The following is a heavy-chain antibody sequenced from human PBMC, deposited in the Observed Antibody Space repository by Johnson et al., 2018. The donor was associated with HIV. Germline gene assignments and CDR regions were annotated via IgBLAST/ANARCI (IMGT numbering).Heavy chain of an antibody. V-gene: IGHV3-30*02. Sequence: LVESGGGVVQPGGSLRLSCAASGFPFSNYGMHWVRQAPGKGLEWVAFIRFDGSNKYYVDSVKGRFTISRDNSKNTLYLQMNSLRAEDTAVYYCARWIQLWVAFDIWGQGTMVTVSS. CDR1: GFPFSNYG. CDR3: ARWIQLWVAFDI. CDR2: IRFDGSNK. D-gene: IGHD5-18*01. J-gene: IGHJ3*02.